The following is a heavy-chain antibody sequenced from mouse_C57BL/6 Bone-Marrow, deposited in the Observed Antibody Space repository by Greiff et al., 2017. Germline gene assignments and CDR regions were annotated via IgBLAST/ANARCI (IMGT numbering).Heavy chain of an antibody. V-gene: IGHV1-81*01. J-gene: IGHJ2*01. Sequence: QVHVKQSGAELARPGASVKLSCKASGYTFTSYGISWVKQRTGQGLEWIGEIYPRSGNTYYNEKFKGKATLTADKSSSTAYMELRSLTSQDSAVYFCAMEGTDYWGQGTTLTVSS. CDR3: AMEGTDY. CDR1: GYTFTSYG. CDR2: IYPRSGNT. D-gene: IGHD3-3*01.